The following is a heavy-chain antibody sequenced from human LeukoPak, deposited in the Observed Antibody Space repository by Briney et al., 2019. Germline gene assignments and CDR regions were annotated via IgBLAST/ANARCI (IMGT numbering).Heavy chain of an antibody. D-gene: IGHD1-26*01. CDR1: GFSLSTSGVG. CDR2: IYWNDDK. J-gene: IGHJ4*02. Sequence: SGPTLVKPTQTLTLTCTFSGFSLSTSGVGVGWIRQPPGKALEWLALIYWNDDKRYSPSLKTRLTISKDTSKNQVVLTMTNMDPVDTATYYCARIMQRPSGSYHFDYWGQGTLVTVSS. V-gene: IGHV2-5*01. CDR3: ARIMQRPSGSYHFDY.